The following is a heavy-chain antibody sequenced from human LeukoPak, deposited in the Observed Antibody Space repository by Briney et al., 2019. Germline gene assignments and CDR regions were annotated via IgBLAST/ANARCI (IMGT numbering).Heavy chain of an antibody. CDR3: AKVSGGVIVRPYYFDY. CDR2: ISYGGSNK. Sequence: GRSLRLSCAASGFTFSSYGMHWVRQAPGKGLEWVAVISYGGSNKYYADSVKGRFTISRDNSKNTLYLQMNSLRAEDTAVYYCAKVSGGVIVRPYYFDYWGQGTLATVSS. CDR1: GFTFSSYG. D-gene: IGHD3-16*02. V-gene: IGHV3-30*18. J-gene: IGHJ4*02.